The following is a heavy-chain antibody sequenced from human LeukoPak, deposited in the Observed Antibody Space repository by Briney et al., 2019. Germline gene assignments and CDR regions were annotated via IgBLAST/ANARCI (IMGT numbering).Heavy chain of an antibody. CDR3: AKRGYYDRGGYTPLTW. J-gene: IGHJ4*02. CDR2: ISGNGGTT. Sequence: GGSLRLSCAASGFTFNDYAMSWVRQTRGKGLEWVSDISGNGGTTNYADSVKGRFIISRDNSRNTLTLQMNRLGAEDTAIYYCAKRGYYDRGGYTPLTWWGQGALVTVSS. D-gene: IGHD3-22*01. V-gene: IGHV3-23*01. CDR1: GFTFNDYA.